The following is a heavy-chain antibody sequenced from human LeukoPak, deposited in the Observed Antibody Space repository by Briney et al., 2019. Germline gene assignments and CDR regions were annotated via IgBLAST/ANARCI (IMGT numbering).Heavy chain of an antibody. CDR2: IIPIFGTA. J-gene: IGHJ4*02. V-gene: IGHV1-69*05. CDR3: ARNYGDYVYYFDY. Sequence: GYSVKVSCKASGGTFSSYAISWVRPAPGQGLEWMGGIIPIFGTANYAQKFQGRVTITTDKSTSTAYMELSSLRSEDTAVYYCARNYGDYVYYFDYWGQGTLVTVSS. D-gene: IGHD4-17*01. CDR1: GGTFSSYA.